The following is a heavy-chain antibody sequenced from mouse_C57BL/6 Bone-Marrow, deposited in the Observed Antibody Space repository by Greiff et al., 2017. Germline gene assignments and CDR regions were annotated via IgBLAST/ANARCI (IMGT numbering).Heavy chain of an antibody. Sequence: VQLQQPGAELVKPGASVKLSCKASGYTFTSYWMHWVKQRPGRGLEWIGRIDPNSGGTKYNEKFKSKATLTVDTSSSTAYMQLSSLTSEYSAVYYCARERKDGYCGCFDGWGTGTTVTVSS. V-gene: IGHV1-72*01. CDR2: IDPNSGGT. D-gene: IGHD2-3*01. CDR3: ARERKDGYCGCFDG. J-gene: IGHJ1*03. CDR1: GYTFTSYW.